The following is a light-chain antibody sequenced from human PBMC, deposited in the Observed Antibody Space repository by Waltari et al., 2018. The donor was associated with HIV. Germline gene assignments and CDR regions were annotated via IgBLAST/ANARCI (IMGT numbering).Light chain of an antibody. CDR2: SNN. CDR3: AAWDDSLNGPHVV. CDR1: SSDIGSHA. J-gene: IGLJ2*01. Sequence: QSVLTQPPSASETPGQRVAIPCSGSSSDIGSHAVNWYQQLPGTAPKLLIYSNNQRPSGVPDRFSGSKSGTSASLAISGLQSEDEADYYCAAWDDSLNGPHVVFGGGTKLTVL. V-gene: IGLV1-44*01.